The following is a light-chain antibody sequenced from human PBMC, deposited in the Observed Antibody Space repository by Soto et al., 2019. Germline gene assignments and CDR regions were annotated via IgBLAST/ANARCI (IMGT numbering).Light chain of an antibody. CDR2: PPN. Sequence: QSALTHPPSASGTPGQMATISCSGSSSHIGSTTVHWSQQLPGTAPKLPISPPNQRPSGVPDRLPGSKSGTSASLAISGLQSEDEADYYCAAGDDSLNGSYVFGTGTKVTVL. J-gene: IGLJ1*01. CDR3: AAGDDSLNGSYV. V-gene: IGLV1-44*01. CDR1: SSHIGSTT.